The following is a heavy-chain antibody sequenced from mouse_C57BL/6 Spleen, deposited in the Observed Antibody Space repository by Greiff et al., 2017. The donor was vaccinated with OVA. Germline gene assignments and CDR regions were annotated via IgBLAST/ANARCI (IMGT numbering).Heavy chain of an antibody. CDR1: GFTFSDYG. Sequence: DVHLVESGGGLVKPGGSLKLSCAASGFTFSDYGMHWVRQAPEKGLEWVAYISSGSSTIYYADTVKGRFTISRDNAKNTLFLQMTSLRSEDTAMYYCASGLRPFAYWGQGTLVTVSA. D-gene: IGHD2-4*01. J-gene: IGHJ3*01. CDR2: ISSGSSTI. V-gene: IGHV5-17*01. CDR3: ASGLRPFAY.